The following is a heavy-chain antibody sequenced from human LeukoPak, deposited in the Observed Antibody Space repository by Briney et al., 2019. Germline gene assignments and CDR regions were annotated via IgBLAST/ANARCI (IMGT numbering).Heavy chain of an antibody. D-gene: IGHD5-24*01. Sequence: GGSLRLSCEASGFTFSSYWIHWIRQVPGMGLVWVSRTSSDGRSTTYADSVKGRFTVSRDNAKNTLYLQMNSLRAEDTAVYYCARSIYNYGPGADYWGQGALVTVSS. CDR2: TSSDGRST. J-gene: IGHJ4*02. V-gene: IGHV3-74*01. CDR3: ARSIYNYGPGADY. CDR1: GFTFSSYW.